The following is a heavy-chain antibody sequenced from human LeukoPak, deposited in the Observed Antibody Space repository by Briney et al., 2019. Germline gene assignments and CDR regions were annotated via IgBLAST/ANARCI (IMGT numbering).Heavy chain of an antibody. CDR2: ISAYNGNT. CDR1: GYTFTSFG. J-gene: IGHJ4*02. CDR3: AGVELMSSGYYSY. Sequence: GASVKVSCKASGYTFTSFGILWVRQAPGQGLEWMGWISAYNGNTNYAQKLQGKVTMTADTSTSTAYMELRSLRSDDTAVYYCAGVELMSSGYYSYWGQGTLVTVSS. V-gene: IGHV1-18*01. D-gene: IGHD3-22*01.